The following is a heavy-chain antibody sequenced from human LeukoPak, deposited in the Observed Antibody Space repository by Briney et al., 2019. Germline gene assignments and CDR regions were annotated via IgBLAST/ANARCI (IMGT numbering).Heavy chain of an antibody. CDR3: ARAGLWDYSDSSGYHNGAFDI. Sequence: GASVKVSFEASGYTFTVYYMHWVRQAPGQGLEWMGWINPNSGGTNYAQKFQGRVTMTRDTSISTAYMELSRLTSDDTAVFYCARAGLWDYSDSSGYHNGAFDIWGQGTMVTVSS. CDR2: INPNSGGT. V-gene: IGHV1-2*02. D-gene: IGHD3-22*01. CDR1: GYTFTVYY. J-gene: IGHJ3*02.